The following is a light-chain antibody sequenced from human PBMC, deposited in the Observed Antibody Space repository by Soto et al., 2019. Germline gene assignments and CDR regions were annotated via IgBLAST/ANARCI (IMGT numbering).Light chain of an antibody. J-gene: IGKJ4*01. CDR1: QDISNF. V-gene: IGKV1-27*01. CDR2: AAS. CDR3: QKCKIAPFT. Sequence: DIQMTQSPSSLSAFVGDTVTITCRASQDISNFLAWYQQKPGNVPKLLIYAASTLQSGVPSRFSGSGSGTDFTLTISSLQPEDVATYYCQKCKIAPFTFGGGTKVDIK.